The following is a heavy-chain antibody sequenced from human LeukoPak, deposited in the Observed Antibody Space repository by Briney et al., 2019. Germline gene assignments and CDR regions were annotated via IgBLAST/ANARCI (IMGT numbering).Heavy chain of an antibody. D-gene: IGHD3-3*01. Sequence: GASVKVSCKASGYTFTSYDINWVRQAPGQGLEWMGWMNPNSGNTGYAQKFQGRVTITRNTSISTAYMELSSLRSEDTAVYYCARGHYDFWSGYYTIDYWGQGTLVTVSS. J-gene: IGHJ4*02. CDR2: MNPNSGNT. V-gene: IGHV1-8*03. CDR1: GYTFTSYD. CDR3: ARGHYDFWSGYYTIDY.